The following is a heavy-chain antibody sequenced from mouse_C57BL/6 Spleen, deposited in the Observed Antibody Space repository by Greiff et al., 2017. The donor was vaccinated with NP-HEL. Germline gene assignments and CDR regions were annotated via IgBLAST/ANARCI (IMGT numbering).Heavy chain of an antibody. D-gene: IGHD1-1*01. Sequence: EVQLVESEGGLVQPGSSMKLSCTASGFTFSDYYMAWVRQVPEKGLEWVANINYDGSSTYYLDSLKSRFIISRDNAKNILYLQMSSLKSEDTATYYCARADTTVVFDYWGQGTTLTVSS. CDR2: INYDGSST. J-gene: IGHJ2*01. CDR1: GFTFSDYY. CDR3: ARADTTVVFDY. V-gene: IGHV5-16*01.